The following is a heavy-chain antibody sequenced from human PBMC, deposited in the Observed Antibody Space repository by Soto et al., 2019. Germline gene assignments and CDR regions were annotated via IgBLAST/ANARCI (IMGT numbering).Heavy chain of an antibody. CDR2: IYYSGST. Sequence: SETLSLTCTVPGGSISSGDYYWSWIRQPPGKGLEWIGYIYYSGSTYYNPSLKSRVTISVDTSKNQFSLKLSSVTAADTAVYYCARGDIVATFTFDYWGQGTLVTVS. J-gene: IGHJ4*02. V-gene: IGHV4-30-4*01. D-gene: IGHD5-12*01. CDR3: ARGDIVATFTFDY. CDR1: GGSISSGDYY.